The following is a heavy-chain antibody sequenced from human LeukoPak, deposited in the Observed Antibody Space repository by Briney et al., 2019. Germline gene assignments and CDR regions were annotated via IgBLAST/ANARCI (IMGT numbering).Heavy chain of an antibody. CDR2: IYSDGST. V-gene: IGHV3-53*01. CDR1: GFTVSSNY. CDR3: ARMEWERHGDY. D-gene: IGHD1-26*01. Sequence: GGSLRPSCAASGFTVSSNYMSWVRQAPGKGLEWVSVIYSDGSTYYADSVKGRFTISRDNSKNTLYLQMNSLRAEDTAVYYCARMEWERHGDYWGQGTLVTVSS. J-gene: IGHJ4*02.